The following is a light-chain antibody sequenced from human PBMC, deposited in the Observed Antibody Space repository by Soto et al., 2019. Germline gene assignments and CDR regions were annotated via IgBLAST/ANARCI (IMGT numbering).Light chain of an antibody. CDR3: QQNYSSPPEYT. CDR1: QTIITY. Sequence: DIQMTQSPSSLSASIGDRVTITCRASQTIITYLNWYQQKPGNAPKLLIHGASNLESGVPSRFSGSGSGTDFTLTISSLHPEDFATYYCQQNYSSPPEYTFGQGTKLEIK. CDR2: GAS. J-gene: IGKJ2*01. V-gene: IGKV1-39*01.